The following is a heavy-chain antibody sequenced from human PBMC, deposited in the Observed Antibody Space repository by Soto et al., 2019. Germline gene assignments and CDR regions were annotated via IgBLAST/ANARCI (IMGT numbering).Heavy chain of an antibody. CDR3: ARGDYDLWSGYVHYGMDV. V-gene: IGHV1-69*06. Sequence: QVQLVQSGAEVKKPGSSVKVSCKASGGTFSSYAISWVRQAPGQGLEWMGGIIPIFGTANYAQKFQGRVTITADKSTSTAYMELSSLRSEDTAVYYCARGDYDLWSGYVHYGMDVWGQGTTVTVSS. J-gene: IGHJ6*02. CDR2: IIPIFGTA. D-gene: IGHD3-3*01. CDR1: GGTFSSYA.